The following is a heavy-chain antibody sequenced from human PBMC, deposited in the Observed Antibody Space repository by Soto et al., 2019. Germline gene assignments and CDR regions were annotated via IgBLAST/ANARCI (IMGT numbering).Heavy chain of an antibody. J-gene: IGHJ4*02. Sequence: PSETLSLTCTVSGASVKTGGCYWTWIRQFPGKGLEWIGYIYYRWTTYYNPSLQTRVTISLDKSKSQFSLKLTSVTAADSAVYFCARLEGLATISYYFDFWGQGALVTVSS. CDR3: ARLEGLATISYYFDF. V-gene: IGHV4-39*01. CDR1: GASVKTGGCY. D-gene: IGHD3-9*01. CDR2: IYYRWTT.